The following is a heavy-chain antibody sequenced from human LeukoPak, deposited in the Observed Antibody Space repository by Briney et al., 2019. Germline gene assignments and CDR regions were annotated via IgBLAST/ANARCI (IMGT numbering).Heavy chain of an antibody. J-gene: IGHJ4*02. D-gene: IGHD3-22*01. Sequence: SETLSLTCAVYGGSFSGYYWSWIRQPPGKGLEWIGEINHSGSTNYNPSLKSRVTISVDTSKNQFSLKLSSVTAADTAVYYCARVPYYYDSSGYYRKNYFDYWGQGTLVTVSS. V-gene: IGHV4-34*01. CDR1: GGSFSGYY. CDR2: INHSGST. CDR3: ARVPYYYDSSGYYRKNYFDY.